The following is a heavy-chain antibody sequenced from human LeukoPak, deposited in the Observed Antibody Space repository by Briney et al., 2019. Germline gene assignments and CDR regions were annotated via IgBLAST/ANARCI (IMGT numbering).Heavy chain of an antibody. Sequence: GGSLRLSCVASGFTFSRHDMNWVRQAPGKGLEWVAVISYDGSNKYYAGSVKGRFTISRDNSKNTLYLQMNSLRTEDTAVYYCAKGVSSSWSNDAFDIWGQGTMVTVSS. D-gene: IGHD6-13*01. V-gene: IGHV3-30*18. CDR1: GFTFSRHD. CDR2: ISYDGSNK. J-gene: IGHJ3*02. CDR3: AKGVSSSWSNDAFDI.